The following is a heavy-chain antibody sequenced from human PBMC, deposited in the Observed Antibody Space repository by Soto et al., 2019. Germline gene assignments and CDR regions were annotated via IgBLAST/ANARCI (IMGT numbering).Heavy chain of an antibody. CDR1: GFSFSSYG. Sequence: QVQLVESGGGVVEPGRSLRLSCAASGFSFSSYGRHWVRQAPGKGMEWVAFIWYDGSDKYYADSVKGRFTISRDNSNNTLYLQMNSLRAEDTAMYYCASLARFDPWGQGTRVTVPS. V-gene: IGHV3-33*03. CDR2: IWYDGSDK. CDR3: ASLARFDP. D-gene: IGHD3-3*02. J-gene: IGHJ5*02.